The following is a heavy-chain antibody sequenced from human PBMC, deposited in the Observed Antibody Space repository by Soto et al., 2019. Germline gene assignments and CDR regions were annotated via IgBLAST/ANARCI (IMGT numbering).Heavy chain of an antibody. V-gene: IGHV3-33*01. CDR1: GFTFSSYG. CDR3: ARDGPYSVTPPYYFDY. CDR2: IWYDGSNK. Sequence: QVQLVESGGGVVQPGRSLRLSCAASGFTFSSYGMHWVRQAPGKGLEWVAVIWYDGSNKYYADSVKGRFTISRDNSKNTLYLQMNSLRAEDTAVYYCARDGPYSVTPPYYFDYWRQGTLVTVSS. D-gene: IGHD4-17*01. J-gene: IGHJ4*02.